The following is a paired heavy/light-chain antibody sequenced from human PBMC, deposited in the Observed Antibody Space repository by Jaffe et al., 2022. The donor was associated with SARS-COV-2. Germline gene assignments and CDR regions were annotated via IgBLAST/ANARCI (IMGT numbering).Light chain of an antibody. CDR3: QQYNSFSPET. J-gene: IGKJ2*01. Sequence: DIQMTQSPSTLSASVGDRVTITCRASQSINNWLAWYQQKPGKAPKLLIYKASSLESGVPSRFSGSGSGTEFTLTISSLQPDDFATYSCQQYNSFSPETFGQGTKLEIK. V-gene: IGKV1-5*03. CDR1: QSINNW. CDR2: KAS.
Heavy chain of an antibody. J-gene: IGHJ2*01. D-gene: IGHD5-18*01. CDR1: GYIFSSHW. V-gene: IGHV5-51*01. Sequence: EVQLVQSGAEVKKPGESLKISCKGSGYIFSSHWIGWVRQMPGKGLEWMGIIYPGDSDTRYSPSFQGQVTISADKSISTAYLQWSSLKASDTAMYYCARPNSFQYWYFDLWGRGTLVTVSS. CDR3: ARPNSFQYWYFDL. CDR2: IYPGDSDT.